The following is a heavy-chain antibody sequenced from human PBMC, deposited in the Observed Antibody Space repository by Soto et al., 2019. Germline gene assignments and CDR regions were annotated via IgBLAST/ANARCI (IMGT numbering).Heavy chain of an antibody. CDR1: GGSFSGYY. J-gene: IGHJ5*02. D-gene: IGHD6-25*01. CDR3: ARRSAAGP. V-gene: IGHV4-34*01. CDR2: INHCGST. Sequence: QVQLQQWGAGLLKPSETLSLTCAVYGGSFSGYYWSWIRQPPGKGLEWIGEINHCGSTNYNPSLKSRVTISVDTSKNQFSLKLSSVTAADTAVYYCARRSAAGPWGQGTLVTVSS.